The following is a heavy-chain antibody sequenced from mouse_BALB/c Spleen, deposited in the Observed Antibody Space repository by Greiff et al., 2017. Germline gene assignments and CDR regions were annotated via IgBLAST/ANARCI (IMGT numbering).Heavy chain of an antibody. J-gene: IGHJ1*01. D-gene: IGHD2-3*01. CDR3: ARDDGYPYWYFDV. CDR1: GYTFTSYY. CDR2: IYPGDGST. Sequence: QVQLQQSGPELVKPGASVKMSCKASGYTFTSYYIHWVKQRPGQGLEWIGWIYPGDGSTKYNEKFKGKTTLTADKSSSTAYMLLSSLTSEDSAIYFCARDDGYPYWYFDVWGAGTTVTVSS. V-gene: IGHV1S56*01.